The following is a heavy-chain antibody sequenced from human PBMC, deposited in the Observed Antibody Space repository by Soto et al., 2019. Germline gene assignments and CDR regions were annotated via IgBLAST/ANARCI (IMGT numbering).Heavy chain of an antibody. J-gene: IGHJ6*02. CDR3: AKELVDTAMVLPRYYYYYGMDV. D-gene: IGHD5-18*01. CDR2: ISYDGSNK. CDR1: GFTFSSYG. Sequence: QVQLVESGGGVVQPGRSLRLSCAASGFTFSSYGMHWVRQAPGKGLEWVAVISYDGSNKYYADSVKGRFTISRDNSKNTLYLQMNSLRAEDTAVYYCAKELVDTAMVLPRYYYYYGMDVWGQGTTVTVSS. V-gene: IGHV3-30*18.